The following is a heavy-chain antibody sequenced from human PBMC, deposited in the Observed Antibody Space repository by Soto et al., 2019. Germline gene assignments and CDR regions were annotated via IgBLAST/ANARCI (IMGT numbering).Heavy chain of an antibody. J-gene: IGHJ5*02. CDR3: ARAISGYVT. D-gene: IGHD5-12*01. Sequence: QVQLVQSGAEVKKPGASVKVSCKASGITFSSYAMHWVRQAPGQRLEWMGWINAGNGDTRYSQIFQGRVTLTRDTPASTVYLDLSSLRSEDTAIYYCARAISGYVTWGQGTLVTVSS. CDR2: INAGNGDT. V-gene: IGHV1-3*01. CDR1: GITFSSYA.